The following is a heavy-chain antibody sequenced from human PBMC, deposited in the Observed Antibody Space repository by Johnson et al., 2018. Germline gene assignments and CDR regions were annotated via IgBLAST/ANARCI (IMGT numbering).Heavy chain of an antibody. CDR2: IYYSGSS. CDR1: GGSISNYY. J-gene: IGHJ1*01. Sequence: QVQLQESGPGLVKPSETLSLTCTVSGGSISNYYWSWIRQPPGKGLEWIGYIYYSGSSSYNPSLKSRVTISLDTSKHQFSLKLSSVTAADTAVYYCAKDREYDSSIYYCEYFQHWGQGTLVTVSS. V-gene: IGHV4-59*01. CDR3: AKDREYDSSIYYCEYFQH. D-gene: IGHD3-22*01.